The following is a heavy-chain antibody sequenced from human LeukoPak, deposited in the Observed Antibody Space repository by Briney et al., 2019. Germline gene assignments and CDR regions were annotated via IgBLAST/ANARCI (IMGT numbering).Heavy chain of an antibody. Sequence: ASVKVSCTTSGYGFSDYYMHWVRQAPGQGLEYMGWINPNSGDNSCAQKFQGRVSMTRDTSITTLYMELTSLRSDDTAVYFCARGGGIQSCGGKTCFRGFVYWGQGTLVTVSS. V-gene: IGHV1-2*02. J-gene: IGHJ4*02. CDR1: GYGFSDYY. D-gene: IGHD2-21*01. CDR2: INPNSGDN. CDR3: ARGGGIQSCGGKTCFRGFVY.